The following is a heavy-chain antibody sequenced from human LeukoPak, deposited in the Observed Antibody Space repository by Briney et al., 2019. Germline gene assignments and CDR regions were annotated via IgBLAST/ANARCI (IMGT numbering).Heavy chain of an antibody. CDR2: ISGSGGST. CDR3: AKVGSPWLFDGDDAFDI. D-gene: IGHD3-9*01. V-gene: IGHV3-23*01. J-gene: IGHJ3*02. Sequence: GGSLRLSCAASGFTFSSYAMSWVRQAPGKGLEWVSAISGSGGSTYYADSVKGRFTISRDNSKNMLCLQMNSLRAEDTAVYYCAKVGSPWLFDGDDAFDIWGQGTMVTVSS. CDR1: GFTFSSYA.